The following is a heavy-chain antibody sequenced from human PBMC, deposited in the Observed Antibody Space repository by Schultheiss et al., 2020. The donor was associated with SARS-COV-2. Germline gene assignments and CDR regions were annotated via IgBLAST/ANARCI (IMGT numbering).Heavy chain of an antibody. J-gene: IGHJ3*02. CDR2: ISGSGGST. CDR3: ATGAYCGGDCARKDAFDI. CDR1: GFTFSSYA. Sequence: GGSLRLSCAASGFTFSSYAMSWVRQAPGKGLEWVSAISGSGGSTYYADSVKGRFTISRDNSKNTLYLQMNSLRAEDTAVYYCATGAYCGGDCARKDAFDIWGQGTMVTVSS. V-gene: IGHV3-23*01. D-gene: IGHD2-21*02.